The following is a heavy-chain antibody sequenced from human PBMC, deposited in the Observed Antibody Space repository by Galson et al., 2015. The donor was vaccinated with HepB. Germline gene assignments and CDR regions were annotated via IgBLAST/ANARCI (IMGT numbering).Heavy chain of an antibody. Sequence: SVKVSCKASGGTFSSYAISWVRQAPGQGLEWMGGIIPIFGTANYAQKFQGRVTITADESTSTAYMELSSLRSEDTAVYYCARVYYYDSSGYQGLYYYGMDVWGQGTTVTVSS. CDR2: IIPIFGTA. D-gene: IGHD3-22*01. CDR1: GGTFSSYA. CDR3: ARVYYYDSSGYQGLYYYGMDV. J-gene: IGHJ6*02. V-gene: IGHV1-69*13.